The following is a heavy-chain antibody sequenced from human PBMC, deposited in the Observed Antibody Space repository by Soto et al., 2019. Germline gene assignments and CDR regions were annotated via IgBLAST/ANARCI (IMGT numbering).Heavy chain of an antibody. D-gene: IGHD3-22*01. CDR1: GGTFNNYA. Sequence: SVKVSCKASGGTFNNYAISWVRQAPGQGLEWMGGIIPIFGTANYAQKFQGRVTITADESTSTAYMELRRLRSEDTAVYYCARGVHYDSSGYYYFYWGQGTLVTVSS. J-gene: IGHJ4*02. CDR2: IIPIFGTA. V-gene: IGHV1-69*13. CDR3: ARGVHYDSSGYYYFY.